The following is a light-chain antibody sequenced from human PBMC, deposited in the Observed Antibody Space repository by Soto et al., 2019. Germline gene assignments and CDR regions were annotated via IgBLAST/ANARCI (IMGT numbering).Light chain of an antibody. CDR3: TSYDSSLSGYVV. V-gene: IGLV1-40*01. CDR1: SSNIGAGYD. Sequence: QSVLTQPPSVSGAPGQRVTLSCTGSSSNIGAGYDVHWYQQLPGTAPKLLIYGNSNRPSGVPDRFSGSKSGTSASLAITGLQAEDEADYYCTSYDSSLSGYVVFGGGTKLTVL. J-gene: IGLJ2*01. CDR2: GNS.